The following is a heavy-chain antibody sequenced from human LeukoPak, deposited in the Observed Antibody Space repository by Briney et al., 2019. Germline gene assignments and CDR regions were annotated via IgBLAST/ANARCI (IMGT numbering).Heavy chain of an antibody. V-gene: IGHV3-23*01. Sequence: GGSLRLSCAASGFTFSSHWMTWVRQAPGKGLEWVSSISGSGGSTNYADSVKGRFTISRDNSKNTLYLQMNSLRDEDTAVYYCAKSSYYDSSGYYREYYFDFWGQGTLVTVSS. CDR2: ISGSGGST. CDR3: AKSSYYDSSGYYREYYFDF. CDR1: GFTFSSHW. J-gene: IGHJ4*02. D-gene: IGHD3-22*01.